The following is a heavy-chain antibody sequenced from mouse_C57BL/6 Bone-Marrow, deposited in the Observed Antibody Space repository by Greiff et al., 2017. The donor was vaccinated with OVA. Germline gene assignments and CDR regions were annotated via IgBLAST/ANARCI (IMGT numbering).Heavy chain of an antibody. CDR3: ARGDPYYYGSSPWFAY. Sequence: ESGPGLVKPSQSLSLTCSVTGYSITSGYYWNWIRQFPGNKLEWMGYISYDGSNNYNPSLKNRISITRDTSKNQLCLKLNSVTTEDTATYYCARGDPYYYGSSPWFAYWGQGTLVTVSA. D-gene: IGHD1-1*01. J-gene: IGHJ3*01. CDR2: ISYDGSN. V-gene: IGHV3-6*01. CDR1: GYSITSGYY.